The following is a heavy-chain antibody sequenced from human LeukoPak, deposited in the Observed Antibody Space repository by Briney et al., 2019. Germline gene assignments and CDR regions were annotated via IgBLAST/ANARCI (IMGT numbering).Heavy chain of an antibody. CDR2: SNPNSGGT. CDR1: GYTFTGYY. V-gene: IGHV1-2*02. D-gene: IGHD3-16*02. J-gene: IGHJ5*02. Sequence: ASVKVSCKASGYTFTGYYMHWVRQAPGQGLEWMGWSNPNSGGTNYAQKFQGRVTMTRNTSISTAYMELSRLRSDDTAVYYCARNFYDYVWGSYPRGFDPWGQGTLVTVSS. CDR3: ARNFYDYVWGSYPRGFDP.